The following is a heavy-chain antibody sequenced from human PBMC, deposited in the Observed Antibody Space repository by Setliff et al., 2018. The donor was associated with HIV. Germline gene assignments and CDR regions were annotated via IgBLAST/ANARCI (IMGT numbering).Heavy chain of an antibody. CDR3: ARHPTGYDTPFDY. D-gene: IGHD5-12*01. V-gene: IGHV4-59*08. CDR1: GGSINTYY. J-gene: IGHJ4*02. CDR2: AHYSGST. Sequence: KASETLSLTCTVSGGSINTYYWSWIRQPPGKALEWIGYAHYSGSTNYTPSLKSRVTISVDTSKNQFSLKVSPVTAADTAVYYCARHPTGYDTPFDYWGQGTLVTVSS.